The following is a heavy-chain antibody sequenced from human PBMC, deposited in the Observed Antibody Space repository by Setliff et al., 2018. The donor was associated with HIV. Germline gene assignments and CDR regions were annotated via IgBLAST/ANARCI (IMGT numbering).Heavy chain of an antibody. V-gene: IGHV4-30-4*08. CDR3: ASLNYYDSSGYYPH. CDR1: GGSISSGDYY. Sequence: SETLSLTCTVSGGSISSGDYYWSWIRQPPGKGLEWIGYIFYTGSTYYNPSFKSRVTISADTSKNQFSLKLSSVTAADTAVYYCASLNYYDSSGYYPHWGQGTLVTVSS. CDR2: IFYTGST. D-gene: IGHD3-22*01. J-gene: IGHJ4*02.